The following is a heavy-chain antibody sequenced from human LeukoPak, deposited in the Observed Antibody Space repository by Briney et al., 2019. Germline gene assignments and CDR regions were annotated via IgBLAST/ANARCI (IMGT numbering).Heavy chain of an antibody. Sequence: PGGSLRLSCTVSGGSISSSSYYWGWIRQPPGKGLEWIGSIYYSGSTYYNPSLKSRVTISVDTSKNQFSLKLSSVTAADTAVYYCARRATTERGHSYGLDYWGQGTLVTVSS. J-gene: IGHJ4*02. CDR1: GGSISSSSYY. D-gene: IGHD5-18*01. CDR3: ARRATTERGHSYGLDY. CDR2: IYYSGST. V-gene: IGHV4-39*01.